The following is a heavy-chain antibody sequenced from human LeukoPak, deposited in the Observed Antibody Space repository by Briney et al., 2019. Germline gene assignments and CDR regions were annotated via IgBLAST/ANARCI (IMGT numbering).Heavy chain of an antibody. J-gene: IGHJ4*02. Sequence: PGRSLRLSCAASGFTFSSYSIHWLRQAPGKGLEWGAIISFDGSNKYYAHSVKGRFTISRDNSKDTLYLHVKRLRAEDTAVYDCARDSRRAGGSDWFGDFDYWGQGTLVTVSS. V-gene: IGHV3-30*04. CDR3: ARDSRRAGGSDWFGDFDY. D-gene: IGHD3-9*01. CDR2: ISFDGSNK. CDR1: GFTFSSYS.